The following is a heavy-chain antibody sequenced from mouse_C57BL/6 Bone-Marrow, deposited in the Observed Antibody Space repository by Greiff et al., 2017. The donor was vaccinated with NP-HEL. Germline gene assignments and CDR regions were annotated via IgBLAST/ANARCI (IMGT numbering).Heavy chain of an antibody. CDR2: IYPRSGNT. J-gene: IGHJ2*01. CDR3: ARGEWTHYFDY. V-gene: IGHV1-81*01. Sequence: LVESGAELARPGASVKLSCKASGYTFTSYGISWVKQRTGQGLEWIGEIYPRSGNTYYNEKFKGKATLTADKSSSTAYMELRSLTSEDSAVYFCARGEWTHYFDYWGQGTTLTVSS. CDR1: GYTFTSYG.